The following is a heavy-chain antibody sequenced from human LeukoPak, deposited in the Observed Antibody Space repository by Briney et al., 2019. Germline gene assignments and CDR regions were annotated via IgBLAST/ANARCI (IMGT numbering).Heavy chain of an antibody. V-gene: IGHV6-1*01. D-gene: IGHD6-19*01. Sequence: LSQTLSLTCAISGDSVSSNSAAWHWIRQSPSRGLEWLGRTYYRSKLYNDYAVSVKSRITINPDTSKNQFSLQLNSVTPEDTAVYYCAKSTVPRGSSGWYGVWGQGTLVTVSS. CDR3: AKSTVPRGSSGWYGV. J-gene: IGHJ4*02. CDR1: GDSVSSNSAA. CDR2: TYYRSKLYN.